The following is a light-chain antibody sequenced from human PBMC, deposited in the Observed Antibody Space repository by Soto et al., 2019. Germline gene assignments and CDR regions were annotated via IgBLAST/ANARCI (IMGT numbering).Light chain of an antibody. CDR3: CSYAGSQTYV. J-gene: IGLJ1*01. CDR1: SSDVGTYNY. Sequence: QSALTQPRSVSGSPGQSVTISCIGTSSDVGTYNYVSWYQQHPGKAPKLMLSGVSERPSGVPDRFSGSKSGNTASLTISGLQAEDEADYSCCSYAGSQTYVFGAGTKLAVL. CDR2: GVS. V-gene: IGLV2-11*01.